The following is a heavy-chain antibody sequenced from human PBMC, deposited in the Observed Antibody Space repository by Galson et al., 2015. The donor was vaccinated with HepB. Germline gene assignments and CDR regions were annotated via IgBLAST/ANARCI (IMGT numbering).Heavy chain of an antibody. Sequence: SLRLSCAASGFTSSSYGMHWVRQAPGKGLEWVAVIWYDGSNKYYADSVKGRFTISRDNSKNTLYLQMNSLRAEDTAVYYCARDSSLTYYYYYGMDVWGQGTTVTVSS. J-gene: IGHJ6*02. CDR3: ARDSSLTYYYYYGMDV. V-gene: IGHV3-33*01. D-gene: IGHD3-9*01. CDR2: IWYDGSNK. CDR1: GFTSSSYG.